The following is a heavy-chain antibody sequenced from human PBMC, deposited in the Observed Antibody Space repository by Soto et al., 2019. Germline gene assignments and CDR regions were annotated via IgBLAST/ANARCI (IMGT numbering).Heavy chain of an antibody. CDR2: MYYSGST. CDR3: ARSALGGRYYYYMDV. J-gene: IGHJ6*03. V-gene: IGHV4-39*01. CDR1: GGSISSSDYY. D-gene: IGHD3-16*01. Sequence: SETLSLTCTVSGGSISSSDYYWGWIRQPPGKGLEWIGSMYYSGSTYQNPSLKSRVTISVDTSKNQFSLKLSSVTAADTAVYYCARSALGGRYYYYMDVWGKGTTVTVSS.